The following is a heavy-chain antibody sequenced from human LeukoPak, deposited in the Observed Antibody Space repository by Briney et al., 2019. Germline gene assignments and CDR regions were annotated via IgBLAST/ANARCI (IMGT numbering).Heavy chain of an antibody. D-gene: IGHD1-7*01. V-gene: IGHV3-21*01. J-gene: IGHJ4*02. CDR2: ISSSSYI. CDR1: GFTFSSYS. CDR3: ARALNWNYRAPFDY. Sequence: GGSLRLSCAASGFTFSSYSMNWVRQAPGKGPEWVSSISSSSYIYYADSVKGRFTISRDNAKNSLYLQMNSLRAEDTAVYYCARALNWNYRAPFDYWGQGTLVTVSS.